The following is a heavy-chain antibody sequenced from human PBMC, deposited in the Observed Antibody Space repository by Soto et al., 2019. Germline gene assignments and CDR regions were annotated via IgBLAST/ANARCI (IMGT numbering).Heavy chain of an antibody. J-gene: IGHJ4*02. D-gene: IGHD1-7*01. Sequence: SETLSLTCTVSGGSISSGDYYWNWVRQPPGKGLEWIGHIYYSGSTYHNPSLKSRVTISVDTSKNQFSLKLSSVTAADTAVYYCARINWNYVFDYWGQGTLVTVSS. CDR2: IYYSGST. V-gene: IGHV4-30-4*01. CDR1: GGSISSGDYY. CDR3: ARINWNYVFDY.